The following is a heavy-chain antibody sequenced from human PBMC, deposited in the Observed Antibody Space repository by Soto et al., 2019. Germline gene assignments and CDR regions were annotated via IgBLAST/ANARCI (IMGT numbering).Heavy chain of an antibody. CDR3: AREDFYGSNIFDY. D-gene: IGHD3-10*01. CDR2: IYYSGST. CDR1: GGSISSGDYY. J-gene: IGHJ4*02. Sequence: SETLSLTCTVSGGSISSGDYYWSWIRQPPGKGLEWIGYIYYSGSTYYNPSLKSRVTISVDTSKNQFSLKLSSVTAADTAVYYCAREDFYGSNIFDYWGQGTLVTVSS. V-gene: IGHV4-30-4*01.